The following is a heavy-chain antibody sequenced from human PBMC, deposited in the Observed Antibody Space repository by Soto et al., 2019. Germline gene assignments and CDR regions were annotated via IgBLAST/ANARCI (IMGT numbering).Heavy chain of an antibody. Sequence: QVQLVESGGGVVQPGRSLRLSCAASGFTFSSYGMHWVRQAPGKGLEGVAVISYDGSNKYYADSVKGRFTISRDNSKNSLYLQMDSLRAEDTAVYYCEKDWRRFVAVAGTSCFYYLGQGTLVTVSS. CDR1: GFTFSSYG. V-gene: IGHV3-30*18. D-gene: IGHD6-19*01. CDR3: EKDWRRFVAVAGTSCFYY. J-gene: IGHJ4*02. CDR2: ISYDGSNK.